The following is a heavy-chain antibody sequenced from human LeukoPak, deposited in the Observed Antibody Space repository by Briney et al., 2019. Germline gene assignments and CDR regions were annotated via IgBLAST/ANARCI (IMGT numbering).Heavy chain of an antibody. V-gene: IGHV1-8*01. CDR1: GYTFTAYD. CDR2: MNPNSGNT. J-gene: IGHJ3*02. CDR3: ARGKAGDSGGHRAFDI. Sequence: ASVKVSCKASGYTFTAYDINWVRQATGQGLEWMGWMNPNSGNTGYAQKFQGSVTITRNTSISTAYMDFSNLRPEGTAVYYRARGKAGDSGGHRAFDIWGQGTMVTVSS. D-gene: IGHD2-15*01.